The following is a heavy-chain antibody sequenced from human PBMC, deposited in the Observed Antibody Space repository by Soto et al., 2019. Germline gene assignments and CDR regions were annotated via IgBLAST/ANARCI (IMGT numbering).Heavy chain of an antibody. CDR1: VFTFSSYW. Sequence: EVQLVESGGGLVQPGGSLRLSCAASVFTFSSYWMHWVRQAPGKGLVWVSRINSDGSSTSYADSVKGRFTISRDNAKNTMYLQMNSLRAEDTAVYYCARSIAAGVNWFDPWGQGTLVTVSS. J-gene: IGHJ5*02. V-gene: IGHV3-74*01. D-gene: IGHD2-15*01. CDR3: ARSIAAGVNWFDP. CDR2: INSDGSST.